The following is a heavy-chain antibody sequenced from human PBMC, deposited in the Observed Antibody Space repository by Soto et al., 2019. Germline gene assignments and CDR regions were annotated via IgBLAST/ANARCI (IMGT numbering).Heavy chain of an antibody. CDR3: ASMGYHYGSGSYPLDY. CDR1: GGSISSYY. CDR2: IYNSGST. Sequence: QVQLQESGPGLVKPSETLSLTCTVSGGSISSYYWTWIRQPPGKGLEWIGFIYNSGSTHYNPSLRSRVTRPVDTSKNQFSLKLRSVTAADTAVYYCASMGYHYGSGSYPLDYWGQGTLVTVSS. V-gene: IGHV4-59*08. D-gene: IGHD3-10*01. J-gene: IGHJ4*02.